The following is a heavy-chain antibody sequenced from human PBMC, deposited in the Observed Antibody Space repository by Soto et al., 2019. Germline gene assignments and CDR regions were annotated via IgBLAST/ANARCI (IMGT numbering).Heavy chain of an antibody. CDR1: GGSIRSGGYY. D-gene: IGHD5-18*01. V-gene: IGHV4-61*08. J-gene: IGHJ3*02. CDR2: IYYSGST. CDR3: ARNTRWLGAFDI. Sequence: PSETLSLTCTVSGGSIRSGGYYWSWIRQPPGKGLEWIGYIYYSGSTNYNPSLKSRVTISVDTSKNQFSLKLSSVTAADTAVYYCARNTRWLGAFDIWGQGTMVTVSS.